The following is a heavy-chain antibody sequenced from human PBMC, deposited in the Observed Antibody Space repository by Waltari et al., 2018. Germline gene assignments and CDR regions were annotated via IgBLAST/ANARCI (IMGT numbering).Heavy chain of an antibody. CDR3: AREKVEQQLDY. Sequence: QLQLPESGPGLVKPSETLSLTCTVSGGSISSSSYYWGWIRQPPGKGLEWIGSIYYSGGTYYILSLRSVVTISVATSKNHFTLKLSSVADADAAVYYCAREKVEQQLDYWGQGTLVTVSS. D-gene: IGHD6-13*01. J-gene: IGHJ4*02. V-gene: IGHV4-39*07. CDR2: IYYSGGT. CDR1: GGSISSSSYY.